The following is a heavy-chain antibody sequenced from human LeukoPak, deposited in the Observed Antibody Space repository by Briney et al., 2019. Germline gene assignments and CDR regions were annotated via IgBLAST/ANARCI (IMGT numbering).Heavy chain of an antibody. J-gene: IGHJ6*03. D-gene: IGHD2-2*01. V-gene: IGHV5-51*01. CDR2: IYPGDSDT. CDR3: ARQIGVCSSTSCPESHYYYMDV. CDR1: GYSFTSYW. Sequence: GESVRISCKGSGYSFTSYWIGWVRQMPGKGLEWMGIIYPGDSDTRYSPSFQGQVTISADKSISTAYLQWSSLKASDTAMYYCARQIGVCSSTSCPESHYYYMDVWGKGTTVTVSS.